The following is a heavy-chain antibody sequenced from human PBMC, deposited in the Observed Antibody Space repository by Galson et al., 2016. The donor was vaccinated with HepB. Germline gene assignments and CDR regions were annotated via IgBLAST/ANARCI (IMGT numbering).Heavy chain of an antibody. CDR3: ARGLVGSTTAFDS. CDR2: IYSSGAT. D-gene: IGHD2/OR15-2a*01. J-gene: IGHJ4*02. V-gene: IGHV3-53*04. CDR1: GFSVTSSY. Sequence: SLRLSCAAFGFSVTSSYMSWVRQAPGKGLEWVSVIYSSGATYYAESVEGRFIISRHNSRNTVDLQMSSLRAEDTAFYYCARGLVGSTTAFDSWGQGSLVSVSS.